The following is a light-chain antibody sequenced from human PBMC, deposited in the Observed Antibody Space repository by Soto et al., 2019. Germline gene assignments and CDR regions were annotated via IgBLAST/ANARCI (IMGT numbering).Light chain of an antibody. J-gene: IGLJ3*02. CDR2: DVS. Sequence: QSALTQPASVSGSPGQSITISCTGTSSDVGGYNYVSWYQQHPGKAPKLIIYDVSNRPSGVSNRFSGSKSGSTASLTISGLQAEDEADYYCSPYTSSSTRVFGGGTKLTVL. V-gene: IGLV2-14*01. CDR1: SSDVGGYNY. CDR3: SPYTSSSTRV.